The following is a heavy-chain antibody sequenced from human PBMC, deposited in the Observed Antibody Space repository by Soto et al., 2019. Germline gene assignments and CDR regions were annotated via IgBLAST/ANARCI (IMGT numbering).Heavy chain of an antibody. Sequence: GASVKVSCKASGGTFSSYTISWVRQAPGQGLEWMGRIIPIGGIANYAQKFQGRVTMTRDTSTSTVYMELSSLRSEDTAVYYCARALNYDILTGLDYWGQGTLVTVSS. CDR2: IIPIGGIA. V-gene: IGHV1-69*02. D-gene: IGHD3-9*01. CDR3: ARALNYDILTGLDY. CDR1: GGTFSSYT. J-gene: IGHJ4*02.